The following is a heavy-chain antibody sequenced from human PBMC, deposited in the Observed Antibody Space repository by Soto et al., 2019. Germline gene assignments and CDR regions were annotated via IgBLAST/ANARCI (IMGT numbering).Heavy chain of an antibody. CDR3: ARGMYRDYDFWSGYEVFDY. D-gene: IGHD3-3*01. Sequence: ASVKVSCKSSGYTFTNYGITWVRQAPGQGLEWMGWIGAYNGNTHYTERLQGRVTMTTDTSTSTAYMELRSLRSDDTAVYYCARGMYRDYDFWSGYEVFDYWGQGTLVTVSS. V-gene: IGHV1-18*01. J-gene: IGHJ4*02. CDR1: GYTFTNYG. CDR2: IGAYNGNT.